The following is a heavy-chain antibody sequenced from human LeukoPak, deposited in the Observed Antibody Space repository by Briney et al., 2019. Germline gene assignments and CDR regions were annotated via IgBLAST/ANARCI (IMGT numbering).Heavy chain of an antibody. CDR1: GFTFSSYA. Sequence: PGGSLRLSCAASGFTFSSYAMHWVRQAPGKGLEWVAVISYDGSNKYYADSVKGRFTISRDNSKNTLYLQMNSLRAEDTAVYYCARPPYYYDSSGYYPFDCWGQGTLVTVSS. CDR2: ISYDGSNK. CDR3: ARPPYYYDSSGYYPFDC. J-gene: IGHJ4*02. V-gene: IGHV3-30*04. D-gene: IGHD3-22*01.